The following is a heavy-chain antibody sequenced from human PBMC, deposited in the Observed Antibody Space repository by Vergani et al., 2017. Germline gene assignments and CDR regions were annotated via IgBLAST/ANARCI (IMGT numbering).Heavy chain of an antibody. CDR1: GGSISSGSYY. D-gene: IGHD6-13*01. CDR2: IYTSGST. V-gene: IGHV4-61*02. J-gene: IGHJ4*02. CDR3: GRGSCSWRAAHPFDY. Sequence: QVQLQESGPGLVKPSQTLSLTCTVSGGSISSGSYYWSWIRQPAGKGLEWIGRIYTSGSTNYNPSHKSRVTISVATTKNQFSLKLSSVTAAATAVYYCGRGSCSWRAAHPFDYWGQGTLVTVSS.